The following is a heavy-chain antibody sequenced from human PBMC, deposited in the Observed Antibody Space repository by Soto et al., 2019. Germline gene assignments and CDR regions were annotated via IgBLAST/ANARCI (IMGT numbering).Heavy chain of an antibody. CDR3: ARVGYCSSTPCWPIGYFEY. D-gene: IGHD2-2*01. CDR2: IFSSGST. CDR1: GDSISSFY. V-gene: IGHV4-59*01. J-gene: IGHJ4*02. Sequence: QVQLQESGPGLVKPSETLSLTCTVSGDSISSFYWTWIRQPPGKGLEWVGYIFSSGSTNYNPSLKCRVTISVDTSENQFSLKLTSVPAADTAVYYCARVGYCSSTPCWPIGYFEYWGQGTLVTVSS.